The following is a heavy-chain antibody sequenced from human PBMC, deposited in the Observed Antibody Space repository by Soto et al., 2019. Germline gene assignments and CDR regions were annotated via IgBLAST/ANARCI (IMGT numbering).Heavy chain of an antibody. Sequence: SSETLSLTCAVYGGSFSGYYWSWIRQPPGKGLEWIGEINHSGSTNYNPSLKSRVTISVDTSKNQFSLKLSSVTAADTAVYYCARGTEYSSLLPYWGHGTLVTVSS. CDR3: ARGTEYSSLLPY. D-gene: IGHD6-6*01. CDR2: INHSGST. V-gene: IGHV4-34*01. J-gene: IGHJ4*01. CDR1: GGSFSGYY.